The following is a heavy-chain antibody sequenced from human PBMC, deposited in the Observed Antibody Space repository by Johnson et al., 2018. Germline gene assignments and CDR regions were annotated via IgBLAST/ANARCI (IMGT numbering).Heavy chain of an antibody. V-gene: IGHV3-33*01. Sequence: QVQLVESGGGVVQPGRSLRLSCAASGFTFSHYGMHWVRQAPGKGLEWLALIWFDGTNKYHADSVKGRFTISRDNSKNTLYLQMNRMRGEDTAVYSCAGETEYRVEYFQYWGQGTLVTFSS. D-gene: IGHD2/OR15-2a*01. CDR1: GFTFSHYG. CDR3: AGETEYRVEYFQY. J-gene: IGHJ1*01. CDR2: IWFDGTNK.